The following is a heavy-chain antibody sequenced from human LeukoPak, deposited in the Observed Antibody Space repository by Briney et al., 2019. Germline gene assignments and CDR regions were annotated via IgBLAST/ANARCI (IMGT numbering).Heavy chain of an antibody. CDR3: ARHDEYEDTIFGVVIMLPTKDVNGFDP. CDR2: IYYSGST. CDR1: GGSTISSSYY. V-gene: IGHV4-39*01. Sequence: SETLSLTCTVSGGSTISSSYYWGWIRQPPGEGLEWIGSIYYSGSTYYNPSLKSRVTISVDTSKNQFSLKLSSVTAADTAVYYCARHDEYEDTIFGVVIMLPTKDVNGFDPWGQGTLVTVSS. D-gene: IGHD3-3*01. J-gene: IGHJ5*02.